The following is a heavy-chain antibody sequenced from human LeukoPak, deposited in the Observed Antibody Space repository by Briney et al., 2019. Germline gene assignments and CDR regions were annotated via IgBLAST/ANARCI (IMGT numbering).Heavy chain of an antibody. CDR3: APLLEVVPAATNDGGWYFDY. Sequence: QSGGSLRLSCAASGFTFRNYYMNWVRQAPGKGLEWVAFIRYDGSNKYYADSVKGRFTISRDNSKNTLYLQMNSLRAEDTAVYYCAPLLEVVPAATNDGGWYFDYWGQGTLVTVSS. CDR1: GFTFRNYY. J-gene: IGHJ4*02. D-gene: IGHD2-2*01. V-gene: IGHV3-30*02. CDR2: IRYDGSNK.